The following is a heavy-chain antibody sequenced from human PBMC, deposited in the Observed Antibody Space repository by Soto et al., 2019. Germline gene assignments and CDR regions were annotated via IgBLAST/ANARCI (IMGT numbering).Heavy chain of an antibody. D-gene: IGHD6-13*01. CDR3: AREHPAPGWQQLVRLDY. J-gene: IGHJ4*02. V-gene: IGHV1-18*01. Sequence: ASVKVSCKASGYTFTSYGISWVRQAPGQGLEWMGWISAYNGNTNYAQKLQGRVTMTTDTSTSTAYMELRSLRSDDTAVYYCAREHPAPGWQQLVRLDYWGQGTRVTVSS. CDR1: GYTFTSYG. CDR2: ISAYNGNT.